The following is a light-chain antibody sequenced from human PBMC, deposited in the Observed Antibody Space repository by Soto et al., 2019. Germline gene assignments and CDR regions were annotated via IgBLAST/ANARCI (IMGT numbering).Light chain of an antibody. J-gene: IGLJ2*01. CDR2: DVS. CDR1: SSDVVGYNY. V-gene: IGLV2-14*03. Sequence: QSALTQPASVSGSPGQSITISCTGTSSDVVGYNYVSLYQHHPGKAPKLMIYDVSNRPSGVSNRFSGSKSGNTASLTISGLQAEDEADYYCSSYTSSSTLVFGGGTKLTV. CDR3: SSYTSSSTLV.